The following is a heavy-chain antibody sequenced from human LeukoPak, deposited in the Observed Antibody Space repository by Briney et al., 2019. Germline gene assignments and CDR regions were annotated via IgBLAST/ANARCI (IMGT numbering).Heavy chain of an antibody. D-gene: IGHD5-18*01. CDR2: IRYDGSNK. V-gene: IGHV3-30*02. CDR1: GFTFSSYG. Sequence: PGGSLRLSCAASGFTFSSYGMHWVRQAPGKGLEWVAFIRYDGSNKYYADSVKGRFTISRDNSKNTLYLQMNSLRAEDTAVYHCAKDRGYSYGSPDYWGQGTLVTVSS. J-gene: IGHJ4*02. CDR3: AKDRGYSYGSPDY.